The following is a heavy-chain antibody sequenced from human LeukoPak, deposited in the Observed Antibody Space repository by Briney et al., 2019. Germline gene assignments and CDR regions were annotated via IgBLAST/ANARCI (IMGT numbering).Heavy chain of an antibody. CDR3: ARGTPGVGELILGHYYYMDV. Sequence: PSETLSLTCTVSGYSISSGYYWGWIRQPPGKGLEWIGSIYHSGSTYYNPSLKSRVTISVDTSKNQFSLKLSSVTAADTAVYYCARGTPGVGELILGHYYYMDVWGKGTTVTVSS. CDR2: IYHSGST. D-gene: IGHD3-10*01. J-gene: IGHJ6*03. V-gene: IGHV4-38-2*02. CDR1: GYSISSGYY.